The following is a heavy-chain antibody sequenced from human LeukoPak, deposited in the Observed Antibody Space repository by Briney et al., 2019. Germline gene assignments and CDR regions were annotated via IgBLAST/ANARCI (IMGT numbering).Heavy chain of an antibody. D-gene: IGHD1-26*01. Sequence: SETLSLTCTVSGGSISSYYWSWIRQPPGKGLEWIGYIYYSGSTNYNLSLKSRVTISVDTSKNQFSLKLSSVTAADTAVYYCATRLHSGSYSYYFDYWGQGTLVTVSS. CDR1: GGSISSYY. CDR2: IYYSGST. CDR3: ATRLHSGSYSYYFDY. J-gene: IGHJ4*02. V-gene: IGHV4-59*01.